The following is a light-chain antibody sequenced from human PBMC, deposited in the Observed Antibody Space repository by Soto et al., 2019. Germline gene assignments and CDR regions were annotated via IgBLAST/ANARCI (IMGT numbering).Light chain of an antibody. CDR3: SSYTTSSSYV. V-gene: IGLV2-14*01. Sequence: QSVLTQPASVSGSPGQSITISCTGTSSDVGNYNYVSWYQQYPGRVPKLLIYMVSNRASGVSNRFPGSKSGNTASLTISGLQAEDEADYYCSSYTTSSSYVFGTGTKVTVL. J-gene: IGLJ1*01. CDR1: SSDVGNYNY. CDR2: MVS.